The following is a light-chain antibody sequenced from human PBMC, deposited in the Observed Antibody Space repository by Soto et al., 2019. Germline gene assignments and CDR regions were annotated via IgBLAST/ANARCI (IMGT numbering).Light chain of an antibody. CDR2: DGS. CDR1: QSIRSS. Sequence: DIQMTQSPSTLSASVVDRVTITCRASQSIRSSLAWYQQKPGKAPKLLIYDGSSLERGVPSRFSGSGSGTEFTLTLRSLQPDDFATYYCQKYNGYSRKFGQGNKGDIK. CDR3: QKYNGYSRK. J-gene: IGKJ1*01. V-gene: IGKV1-5*01.